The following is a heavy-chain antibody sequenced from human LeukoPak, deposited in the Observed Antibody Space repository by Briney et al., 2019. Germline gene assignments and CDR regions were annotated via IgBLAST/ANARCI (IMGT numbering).Heavy chain of an antibody. J-gene: IGHJ4*01. V-gene: IGHV3-74*01. D-gene: IGHD3-9*01. Sequence: PGGSLRLSCAAAGFTFSRYAMHWVRRTPGMGLVWVSRLAADGSGTNYADSVKGRFTIYRDNAKNTVYLQMSSLRAEDTAVYYCARDGSTGPRTAYLDHWGQGTLVTVS. CDR2: LAADGSGT. CDR3: ARDGSTGPRTAYLDH. CDR1: GFTFSRYA.